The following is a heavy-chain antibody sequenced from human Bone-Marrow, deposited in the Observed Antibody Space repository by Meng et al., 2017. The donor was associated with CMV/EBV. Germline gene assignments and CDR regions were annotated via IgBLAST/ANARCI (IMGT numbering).Heavy chain of an antibody. CDR2: IYYSGST. D-gene: IGHD2/OR15-2a*01. V-gene: IGHV4-34*01. CDR1: GGSFSGYD. Sequence: SETLSLTCAVYGGSFSGYDWTWIRQSPGKGLEWIGSIYYSGSTYYSPSLKSRVTISVDTSKNQFSLKLSSVTAADTAVYYCARQDPFRRGAYFDYWGQGTLVTVSS. CDR3: ARQDPFRRGAYFDY. J-gene: IGHJ4*02.